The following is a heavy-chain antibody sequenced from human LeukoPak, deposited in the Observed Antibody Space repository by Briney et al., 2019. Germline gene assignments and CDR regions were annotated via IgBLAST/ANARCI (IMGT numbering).Heavy chain of an antibody. Sequence: HAGGSLRLSCVGSGFAYDNCSMNWVRQAPGKGLEWLSYITGDNKAYYADSLKGRFVISRDNAKNSVYLQMNSLSVEDTAVYYCVRGGVADGNYFGDWGQGTVVTVSS. CDR1: GFAYDNCS. J-gene: IGHJ4*02. D-gene: IGHD3-10*01. CDR2: ITGDNKA. V-gene: IGHV3-48*01. CDR3: VRGGVADGNYFGD.